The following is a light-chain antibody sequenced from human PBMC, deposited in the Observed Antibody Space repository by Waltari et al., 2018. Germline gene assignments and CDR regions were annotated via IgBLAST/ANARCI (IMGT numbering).Light chain of an antibody. CDR2: KAS. V-gene: IGKV1-5*03. CDR3: QQYNSYSGT. J-gene: IGKJ1*01. Sequence: DIQMTQSPSTLSAPVGDRVTITCRASESITTWLAWYQHKPGKAPKLLIYKASSLESGVPSRFSGSGSGTEFTLTISSLQPDDFATYYCQQYNSYSGTFGQGTKVEIK. CDR1: ESITTW.